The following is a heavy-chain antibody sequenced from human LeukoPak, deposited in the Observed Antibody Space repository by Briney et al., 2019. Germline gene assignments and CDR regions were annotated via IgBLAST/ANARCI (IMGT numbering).Heavy chain of an antibody. V-gene: IGHV4-39*01. CDR3: ARVGNGEVLWFGESLSDPYYFDY. D-gene: IGHD3-10*01. CDR2: IYYSGST. Sequence: SETLSLTCTVSGGSISSSSYYWGWIRQPPGKGLEWIGSIYYSGSTYYNPSLKSRVTISVDTSKNQFSLKLSSVTAADTAVYYCARVGNGEVLWFGESLSDPYYFDYWGQGTLVTVSS. J-gene: IGHJ4*02. CDR1: GGSISSSSYY.